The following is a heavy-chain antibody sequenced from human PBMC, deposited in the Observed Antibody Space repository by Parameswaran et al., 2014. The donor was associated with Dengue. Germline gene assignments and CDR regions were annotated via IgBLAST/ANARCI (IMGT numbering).Heavy chain of an antibody. CDR3: ARDGSHVVRGVIVY. CDR2: IIPIFGTA. Sequence: WVRQAPGQGLEWMGGIIPIFGTAHYAQKLQGRVTITADESTSTAYMELSSLRSEDTAMYYCARDGSHVVRGVIVYWGQGTLVTVSS. D-gene: IGHD3-10*01. J-gene: IGHJ4*02. V-gene: IGHV1-69*01.